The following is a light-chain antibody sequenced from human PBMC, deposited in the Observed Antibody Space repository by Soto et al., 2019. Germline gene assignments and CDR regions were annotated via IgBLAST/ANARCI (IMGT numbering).Light chain of an antibody. CDR2: AAS. CDR1: QSVTSSS. V-gene: IGKV3-20*01. CDR3: HQYGSPPQT. J-gene: IGKJ1*01. Sequence: EIVLTQSPGTLSLSPGERATLSCRASQSVTSSSLAWYQQKPGQAPRLLMYAASSRAPGIPDRFSGSGSGTDFTLTISRLEPEDFAVYYCHQYGSPPQTFGQGTRVEVK.